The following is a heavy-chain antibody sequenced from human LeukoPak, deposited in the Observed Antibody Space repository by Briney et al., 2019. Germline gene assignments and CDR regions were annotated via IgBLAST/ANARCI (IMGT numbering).Heavy chain of an antibody. J-gene: IGHJ4*02. CDR1: GYTFTSYG. Sequence: ASVKVSCKASGYTFTSYGISWVRQAPGQGLEWMGWISAYNGNTNYAQKFQGRVTMTEDTSTDTAYMELSSLRSEDTAVYYCATLKRYCSSTSCYDYWGQGTLVTVSS. D-gene: IGHD2-2*01. V-gene: IGHV1-18*01. CDR3: ATLKRYCSSTSCYDY. CDR2: ISAYNGNT.